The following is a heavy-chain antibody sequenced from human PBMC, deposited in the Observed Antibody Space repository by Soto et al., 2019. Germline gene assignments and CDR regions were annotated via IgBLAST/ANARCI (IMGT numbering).Heavy chain of an antibody. V-gene: IGHV4-31*03. CDR1: GGSISSGGYY. D-gene: IGHD2-15*01. CDR2: IYYSGST. Sequence: QVQLQESGPGLVKPSQTLSLTCTVSGGSISSGGYYWSWIRQHTGKGLEWIGYIYYSGSTYYNPSLKSRVTISVDTSKNQFSLKLSSVTAADTSVYYCARDPLGYCSGGSCYSAHTGAMDVWGQGTTVTVSS. J-gene: IGHJ6*02. CDR3: ARDPLGYCSGGSCYSAHTGAMDV.